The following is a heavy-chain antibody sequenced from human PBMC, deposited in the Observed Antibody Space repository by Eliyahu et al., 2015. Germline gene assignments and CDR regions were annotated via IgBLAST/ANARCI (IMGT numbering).Heavy chain of an antibody. V-gene: IGHV4-38-2*01. Sequence: QVQLQESGPGLVKPSETLSLTCAVSGYSISSGYYWGWIRQPPGKGLEWIGSLYHSGSTYYNPSLKSRVTISVDTSKNQFSLKLSSVTAADTAVYYCARFGIYGDYVDHFHWGQGTLVTVSS. CDR2: LYHSGST. J-gene: IGHJ4*02. CDR1: GYSISSGYY. CDR3: ARFGIYGDYVDHFH. D-gene: IGHD4-17*01.